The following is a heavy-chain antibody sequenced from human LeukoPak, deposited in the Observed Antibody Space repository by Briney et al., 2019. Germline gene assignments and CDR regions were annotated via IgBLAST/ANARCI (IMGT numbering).Heavy chain of an antibody. J-gene: IGHJ4*02. CDR2: ISWNSGSI. CDR1: GFTFDDYA. V-gene: IGHV3-9*01. Sequence: GGSLRLSCAASGFTFDDYAMHWVRQAPGKGLEWVSGISWNSGSIGYADSVKGRFTISRDNAKNSLYLQMNSLRAEDTALYYCAKDFQMRYCSGGSCYIPSYFDYWGQGTLVTVSS. CDR3: AKDFQMRYCSGGSCYIPSYFDY. D-gene: IGHD2-15*01.